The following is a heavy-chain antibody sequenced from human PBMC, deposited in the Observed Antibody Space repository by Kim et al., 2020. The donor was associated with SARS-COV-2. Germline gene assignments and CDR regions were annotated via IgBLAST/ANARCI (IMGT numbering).Heavy chain of an antibody. CDR3: ARGLVTTFGDYFDY. D-gene: IGHD4-17*01. J-gene: IGHJ4*02. Sequence: ADSVKGRFTISRDNAKNSLYLQMNSLRAEDTAVYYCARGLVTTFGDYFDYWGQGTLVTVSS. V-gene: IGHV3-21*01.